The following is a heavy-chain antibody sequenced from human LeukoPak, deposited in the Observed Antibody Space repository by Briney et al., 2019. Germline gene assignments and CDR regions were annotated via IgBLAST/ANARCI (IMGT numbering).Heavy chain of an antibody. CDR3: ASSEGPYAFDI. CDR2: IYHSGST. Sequence: PSQTLSLTCAVSGGSISSGGYSWSWIRQPPGKGLEWIGYIYHSGSTYYNPSLKSRVTISVDRSKNQFSLKLSSVTAADTAVYYCASSEGPYAFDIWGQGTMVTVSS. V-gene: IGHV4-30-2*01. J-gene: IGHJ3*02. CDR1: GGSISSGGYS.